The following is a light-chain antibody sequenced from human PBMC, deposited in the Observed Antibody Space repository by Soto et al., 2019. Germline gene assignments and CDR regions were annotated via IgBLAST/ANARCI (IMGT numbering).Light chain of an antibody. CDR1: QDISNY. CDR3: QQYDNLSIT. CDR2: DAS. V-gene: IGKV1-33*01. J-gene: IGKJ5*01. Sequence: DIQMTQSPSSLSASVGDRVTITCQASQDISNYLNWYQQKPGKDPKLLIYDASNLETGVPSRFSGSGSGTDFTFTISSLQPEDIATYYCQQYDNLSITFGQGTRLEIK.